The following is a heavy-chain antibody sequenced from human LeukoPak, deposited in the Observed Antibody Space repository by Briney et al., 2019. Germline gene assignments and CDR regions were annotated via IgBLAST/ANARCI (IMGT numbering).Heavy chain of an antibody. CDR3: ARVSPDYYDSSRKTFDI. J-gene: IGHJ3*02. CDR1: GATFSSYA. CDR2: IIPIFGTA. D-gene: IGHD3-22*01. Sequence: SVKVSCKASGATFSSYAISWVRQAPGQGLEWMGRIIPIFGTANYAQKFQGRVTITTDESTSTAYIELSSLRSEDTAVYYCARVSPDYYDSSRKTFDIWGQGAMVTVSS. V-gene: IGHV1-69*05.